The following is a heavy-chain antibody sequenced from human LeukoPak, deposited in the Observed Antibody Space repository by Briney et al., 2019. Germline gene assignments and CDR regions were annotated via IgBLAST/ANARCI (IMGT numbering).Heavy chain of an antibody. Sequence: KPSETLSLTCAVYGGSFSAYYWSWIRQPPGKGLEWIGEINHSGSPNYSPSLKSRVAVSIDMSKNEFSLRLSSVTAADTAMYYCASLRYDSSAYDHPLPHHWGQGTQVTVSS. V-gene: IGHV4-34*01. CDR2: INHSGSP. CDR3: ASLRYDSSAYDHPLPHH. CDR1: GGSFSAYY. J-gene: IGHJ5*02. D-gene: IGHD3-22*01.